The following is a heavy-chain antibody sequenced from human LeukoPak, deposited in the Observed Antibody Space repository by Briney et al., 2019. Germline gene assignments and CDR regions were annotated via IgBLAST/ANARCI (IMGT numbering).Heavy chain of an antibody. Sequence: PGGSLRLSCAASGFTFSSYSMNWVRQAPGKGLEWVSAISGSGGSTYYADSVKGRFTISRDNSKNTLYLQMNSLRAEDTAVYYCAKSHLRGYSYGGNYWGQGTLVTVSS. D-gene: IGHD5-18*01. CDR1: GFTFSSYS. CDR3: AKSHLRGYSYGGNY. V-gene: IGHV3-23*01. J-gene: IGHJ4*02. CDR2: ISGSGGST.